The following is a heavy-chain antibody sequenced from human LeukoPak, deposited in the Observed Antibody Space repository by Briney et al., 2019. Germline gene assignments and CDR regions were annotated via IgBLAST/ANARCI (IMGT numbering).Heavy chain of an antibody. D-gene: IGHD4-17*01. CDR2: MHYSGST. CDR3: TGDYGDYVICH. J-gene: IGHJ4*02. CDR1: GGSISSTTYY. V-gene: IGHV4-39*01. Sequence: PSETLSHTRTVSGGSISSTTYYWGWIRQPPGKGLEWIGSMHYSGSTYYNPSLNSRVTISLDTSKNLFSLRLSSVTAADTAVYYCTGDYGDYVICHWGQGTLVTVSS.